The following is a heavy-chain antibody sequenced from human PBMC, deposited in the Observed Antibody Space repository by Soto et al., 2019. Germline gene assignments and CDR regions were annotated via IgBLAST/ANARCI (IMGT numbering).Heavy chain of an antibody. Sequence: ELQLVETGGGLIQPGGSLRLSCAASGFSVGSNYMTWVRQSPGKGLEWVSLIYSNGDTDYADSVKGRFSISRDNFKNTLYLQMNNLRAEDTGVYHCARKSDSSPVPEADGVWGRGTLVTVSS. V-gene: IGHV3-53*02. CDR3: ARKSDSSPVPEADGV. CDR1: GFSVGSNY. J-gene: IGHJ4*02. CDR2: IYSNGDT. D-gene: IGHD2-8*01.